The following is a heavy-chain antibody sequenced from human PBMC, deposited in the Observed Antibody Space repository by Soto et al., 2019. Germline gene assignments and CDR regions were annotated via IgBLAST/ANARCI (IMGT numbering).Heavy chain of an antibody. CDR1: GFTFSSYG. CDR3: AKIGPLPDDFWSAPRVDDAFDI. J-gene: IGHJ3*02. Sequence: QVQLVESGGGVVQPGRSLRLSCAASGFTFSSYGMHWVRQAPGKGLEWVAVISYDGSNKYYADSVKGRFTISRDNSKNTLYLQMNSLRAEDTAVYYCAKIGPLPDDFWSAPRVDDAFDIWGQGTMVTVSS. V-gene: IGHV3-30*18. D-gene: IGHD3-3*01. CDR2: ISYDGSNK.